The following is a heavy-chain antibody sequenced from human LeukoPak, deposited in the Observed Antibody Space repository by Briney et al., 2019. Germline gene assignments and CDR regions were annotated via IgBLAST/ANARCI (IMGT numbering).Heavy chain of an antibody. CDR3: ARGRLSYYYDSSGYPFDY. J-gene: IGHJ4*02. CDR2: TKQDGNEK. CDR1: GFTISTYW. Sequence: AGSLRLSCAASGFTISTYWMTWVRQAPGKGLEWVANTKQDGNEKYYVDSVKGRFTISRDNAKNSLYLQMNSLRAEDTAVYYCARGRLSYYYDSSGYPFDYWGQGTLVTVSS. D-gene: IGHD3-22*01. V-gene: IGHV3-7*01.